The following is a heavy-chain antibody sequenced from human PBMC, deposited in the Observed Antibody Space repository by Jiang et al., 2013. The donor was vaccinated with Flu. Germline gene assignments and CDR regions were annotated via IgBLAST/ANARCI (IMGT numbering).Heavy chain of an antibody. J-gene: IGHJ3*02. CDR1: GYTFTSYG. Sequence: QLVESGAEVKKPGASVKVSCKASGYTFTSYGISWVRQAPGQGLEWMGWISAYNGNTNYAQKLQGRVTMTTDTSTSTAYMELRSLRSDDTAVYYCAVGRRPKYYYDSRAHAFDIWGQGTMVTVSS. CDR3: AVGRRPKYYYDSRAHAFDI. CDR2: ISAYNGNT. D-gene: IGHD3-22*01. V-gene: IGHV1-18*01.